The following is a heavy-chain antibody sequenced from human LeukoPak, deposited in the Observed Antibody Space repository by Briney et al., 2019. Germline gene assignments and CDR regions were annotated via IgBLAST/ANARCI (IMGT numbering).Heavy chain of an antibody. D-gene: IGHD5-18*01. Sequence: SQTLSLTCTVSGGSISSGGYCWSWIRQHPGKGLEWFGYIYYSGSTYYNPSLKSRVTISVDTSKNQFSLKLSSGTAADTAVYYCARRGYSYGYFDYWGQGTLVTVSS. J-gene: IGHJ4*02. CDR2: IYYSGST. CDR3: ARRGYSYGYFDY. V-gene: IGHV4-31*03. CDR1: GGSISSGGYC.